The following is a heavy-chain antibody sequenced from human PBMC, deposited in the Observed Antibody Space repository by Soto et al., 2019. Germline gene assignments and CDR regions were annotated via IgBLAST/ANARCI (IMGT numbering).Heavy chain of an antibody. CDR2: INHSGST. V-gene: IGHV4-34*01. Sequence: SETLSLTCAVYGGSFSGYYWSWIRQPPGKGLEWIGEINHSGSTNYNPSLKSRVTISVDTSKNQFSLKLSSVTAADTAVYYCAPRGYYYGSGTLPLWGQGTLVT. CDR1: GGSFSGYY. CDR3: APRGYYYGSGTLPL. D-gene: IGHD3-10*01. J-gene: IGHJ4*02.